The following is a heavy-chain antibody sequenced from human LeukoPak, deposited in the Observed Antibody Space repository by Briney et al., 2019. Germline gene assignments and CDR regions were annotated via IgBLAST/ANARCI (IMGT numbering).Heavy chain of an antibody. CDR2: ISAYNGNT. D-gene: IGHD2-21*02. Sequence: ASVKVSCKASGYTFTSYGISWVRQAPGQGLEWMGWISAYNGNTNYAQKLQGRVTMTTDTSTSTAYIELRSLRSDDTAVHYCARDGCGGDCQQVVYGMDVWGEGTTVTVSS. V-gene: IGHV1-18*01. J-gene: IGHJ6*04. CDR3: ARDGCGGDCQQVVYGMDV. CDR1: GYTFTSYG.